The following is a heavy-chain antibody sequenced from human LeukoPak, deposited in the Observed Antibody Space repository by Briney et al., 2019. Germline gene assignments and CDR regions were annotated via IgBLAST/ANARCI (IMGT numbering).Heavy chain of an antibody. CDR3: ARDSPRITGTSLVDAFDI. D-gene: IGHD1-20*01. CDR1: GFTFSSYS. J-gene: IGHJ3*02. Sequence: QPGGSLRLSCAASGFTFSSYSMNWVRQAPGKGLEWVSYISSSSSTIYYADSVKGRFTISRDNAKNSLYLQMNSLRAEDTAVYYCARDSPRITGTSLVDAFDIWGQGTMVTVSS. V-gene: IGHV3-48*01. CDR2: ISSSSSTI.